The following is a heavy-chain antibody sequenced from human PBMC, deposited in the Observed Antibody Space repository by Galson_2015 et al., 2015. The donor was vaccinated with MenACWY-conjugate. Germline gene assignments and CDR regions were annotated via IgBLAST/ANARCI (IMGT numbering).Heavy chain of an antibody. V-gene: IGHV5-51*01. CDR1: GYSFTSYW. CDR2: ICPGDSDT. D-gene: IGHD6-13*01. Sequence: EVKKPGESLKISCKGSGYSFTSYWIGWVRQMPGKGLEWMGIICPGDSDTRYSPSFQGQVTISADKSISTAYLQWSSLKASDTAMYYCARWTAAAGTHYYYGMDVWGQGTTVTVPS. J-gene: IGHJ6*02. CDR3: ARWTAAAGTHYYYGMDV.